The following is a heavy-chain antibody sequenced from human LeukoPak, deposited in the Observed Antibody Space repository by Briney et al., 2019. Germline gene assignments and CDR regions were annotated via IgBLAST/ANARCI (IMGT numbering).Heavy chain of an antibody. V-gene: IGHV4-61*02. Sequence: SETLSLTCTVSGGSISSGSYYWSWIRQPAGKGLEWIGRIYTSGSTNYNPSLKSRVTISVDTSKNQFSLKLSSVTAADTAVYYCVRIVVVPAALYYYYYMDVWGKGTTVTVSS. J-gene: IGHJ6*03. CDR2: IYTSGST. CDR1: GGSISSGSYY. CDR3: VRIVVVPAALYYYYYMDV. D-gene: IGHD2-2*01.